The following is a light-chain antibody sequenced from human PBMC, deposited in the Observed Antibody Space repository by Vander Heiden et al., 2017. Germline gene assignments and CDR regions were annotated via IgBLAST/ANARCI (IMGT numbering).Light chain of an antibody. CDR1: QSVNTW. CDR3: QHYNDYPWT. V-gene: IGKV1-5*03. Sequence: DIKLTQSPSTLSASVGDRVTITCRASQSVNTWLAWFQQKPGKAPKLLIYKASGLQSGVPSRFSGSGSGTEFTLTISSLQPDDFATYYCQHYNDYPWTFGQGTKVEIK. J-gene: IGKJ1*01. CDR2: KAS.